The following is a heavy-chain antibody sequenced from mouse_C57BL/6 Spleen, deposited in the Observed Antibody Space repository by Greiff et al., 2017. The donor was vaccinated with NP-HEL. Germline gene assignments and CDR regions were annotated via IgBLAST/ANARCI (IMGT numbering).Heavy chain of an antibody. J-gene: IGHJ4*01. CDR2: INPGSGGT. Sequence: VQLQESGAELVRPGTSVKVSCKASGYAFTNYLIEWVKQRPGQGLEWIGVINPGSGGTNYNEKFKGKATLTADKSSSTAYMQLSSLTSEDSAVYFCARRTKLGYYAMDYWGQGTSVTVSS. D-gene: IGHD1-3*01. CDR3: ARRTKLGYYAMDY. V-gene: IGHV1-54*01. CDR1: GYAFTNYL.